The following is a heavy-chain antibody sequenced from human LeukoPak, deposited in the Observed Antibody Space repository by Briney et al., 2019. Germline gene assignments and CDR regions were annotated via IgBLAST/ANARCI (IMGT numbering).Heavy chain of an antibody. Sequence: GGSLRLSCAASGFIFSSYGMHWVRQAPGKGLEWVTFIRFDGSNTYYSDSVKGRFTISRDNSKNTLYLQTNSLRAEDTAVYYCASMVRGVISPYFDYWGQGTLVTVSS. J-gene: IGHJ4*02. D-gene: IGHD3-10*01. CDR3: ASMVRGVISPYFDY. CDR2: IRFDGSNT. V-gene: IGHV3-30*02. CDR1: GFIFSSYG.